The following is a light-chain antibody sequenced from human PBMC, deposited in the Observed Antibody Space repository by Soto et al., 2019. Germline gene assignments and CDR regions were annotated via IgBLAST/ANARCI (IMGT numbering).Light chain of an antibody. CDR1: QSLVYSDGNTY. J-gene: IGKJ1*01. Sequence: DVVMTQSPLSLPVTLGQRASISCMSIQSLVYSDGNTYLHWFQQRPGQSPRRLIYQVSNRDSGVPDRFSGSGSGTDFTLKISRVEAEDVGIYYCMQGTHWPWTFGQGTKVDI. V-gene: IGKV2-30*01. CDR3: MQGTHWPWT. CDR2: QVS.